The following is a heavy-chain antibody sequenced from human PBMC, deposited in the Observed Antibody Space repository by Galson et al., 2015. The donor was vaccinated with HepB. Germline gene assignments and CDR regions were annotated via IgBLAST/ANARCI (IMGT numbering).Heavy chain of an antibody. CDR1: GYSFISYW. V-gene: IGHV5-10-1*01. CDR3: ARLDYYDTSGYPLASMDV. CDR2: IDPSDSST. Sequence: QSGAEVKKPGESLRISCKGSGYSFISYWISWVRQMPGKGLEWMGRIDPSDSSTDYGPSFQGHVTLSADQSISTAYLQWSSLKASDTAMYYCARLDYYDTSGYPLASMDVWGQGTTVTVSS. J-gene: IGHJ6*02. D-gene: IGHD3-22*01.